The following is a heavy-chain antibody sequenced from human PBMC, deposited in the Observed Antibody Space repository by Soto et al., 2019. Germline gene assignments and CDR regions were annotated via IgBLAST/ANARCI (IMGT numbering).Heavy chain of an antibody. V-gene: IGHV4-34*01. CDR2: INNGGSS. J-gene: IGHJ2*01. CDR1: GGSFSGYY. D-gene: IGHD3-10*01. Sequence: PSETLSFTCAVYGGSFSGYYWSWIRQPPGKGLEWIGEINNGGSSNYNPSLKSRVSMSVGTSNNQFSLKLTSVTAADTATYYCARGRGDGYNQDWYFDLWGRGTLVTVSS. CDR3: ARGRGDGYNQDWYFDL.